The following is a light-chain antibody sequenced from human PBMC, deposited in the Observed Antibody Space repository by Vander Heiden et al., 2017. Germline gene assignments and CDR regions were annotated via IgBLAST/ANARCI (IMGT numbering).Light chain of an antibody. CDR1: QSLVYSDGNTY. V-gene: IGKV2-30*01. CDR2: KVS. Sequence: DVVMTQSPLSLPVTLGQPASISCRSRQSLVYSDGNTYLNWFQQRPGQSPRRLIYKVSNRDSGVPDRFSGSGSGTDFTLKSSRVEAEDVGVYYCMQGTHWPPVRTFGQGTKVEIK. CDR3: MQGTHWPPVRT. J-gene: IGKJ1*01.